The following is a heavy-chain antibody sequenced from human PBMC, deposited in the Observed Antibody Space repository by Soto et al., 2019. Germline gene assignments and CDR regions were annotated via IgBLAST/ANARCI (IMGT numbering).Heavy chain of an antibody. D-gene: IGHD3-9*01. CDR1: GGSIISADSY. CDR2: IAYSGAT. CDR3: ARDFERSAIGP. V-gene: IGHV4-31*11. J-gene: IGHJ5*02. Sequence: PSETLSLTCAVSGGSIISADSYWFWIRKHPGKGLEWIGYIAYSGATYYNPSLRSRVTISADTSENKFPLTLKSVPAADTAVYFCARDFERSAIGPWGQGTSVTVSS.